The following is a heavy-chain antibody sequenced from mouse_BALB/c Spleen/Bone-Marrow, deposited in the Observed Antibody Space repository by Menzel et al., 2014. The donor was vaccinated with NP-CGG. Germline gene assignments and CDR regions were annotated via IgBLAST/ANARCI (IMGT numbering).Heavy chain of an antibody. CDR3: ATYYYGSTYNFDY. J-gene: IGHJ2*01. Sequence: EVKLVESGPDLVKPSQSLSLTCTVTGYSITSGYSWHWIRQFPGNKLEWVVYMHYSGSTNYNPSLKSRISITRDTSKNQFFLQLNSVTPEDTATYYCATYYYGSTYNFDYWGQGTTLTVSS. V-gene: IGHV3-1*02. CDR1: GYSITSGYS. CDR2: MHYSGST. D-gene: IGHD1-1*01.